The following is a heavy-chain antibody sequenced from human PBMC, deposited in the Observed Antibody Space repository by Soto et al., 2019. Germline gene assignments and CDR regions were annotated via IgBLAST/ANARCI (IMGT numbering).Heavy chain of an antibody. Sequence: SDTLSLTCTVSGGSLSSYYWSWIRQPPGKGLEWIGYIYYSGSTNYNPSLKSRVTISVDTSKNQFSLKLSSVTAADTAVYYCARATPVWSGYYTDYYYYMDVWGKGTTVTVSS. V-gene: IGHV4-59*01. CDR2: IYYSGST. CDR1: GGSLSSYY. J-gene: IGHJ6*03. CDR3: ARATPVWSGYYTDYYYYMDV. D-gene: IGHD3-3*01.